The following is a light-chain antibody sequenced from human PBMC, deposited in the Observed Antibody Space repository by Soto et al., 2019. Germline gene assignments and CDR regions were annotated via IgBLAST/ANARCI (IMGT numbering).Light chain of an antibody. V-gene: IGKV1-5*01. CDR1: QSISSR. CDR2: DVS. Sequence: DIQMTHSPSTLSASVGDRVIITCRASQSISSRLAWYQQKPGKAPRPLIYDVSTLESGVPSRFGGSGSGTEFTLTISSLQPDDFATYYCQHYNSYSEAFGQGTKVDI. J-gene: IGKJ1*01. CDR3: QHYNSYSEA.